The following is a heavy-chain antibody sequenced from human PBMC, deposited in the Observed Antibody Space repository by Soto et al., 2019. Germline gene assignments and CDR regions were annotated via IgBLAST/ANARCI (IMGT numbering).Heavy chain of an antibody. V-gene: IGHV3-15*07. CDR1: GFTFSNAW. CDR3: TTRYSSSSVFIIRNAFDI. J-gene: IGHJ3*02. CDR2: IKSKTGGGTT. D-gene: IGHD6-6*01. Sequence: PGGSLRLSCAASGFTFSNAWMNWVRQAPGKGLEWVGRIKSKTGGGTTDYAAPVKGRFTISRDDSKNTLYLQMNSLKTEDTAVYYCTTRYSSSSVFIIRNAFDIWGQGTMVTVSS.